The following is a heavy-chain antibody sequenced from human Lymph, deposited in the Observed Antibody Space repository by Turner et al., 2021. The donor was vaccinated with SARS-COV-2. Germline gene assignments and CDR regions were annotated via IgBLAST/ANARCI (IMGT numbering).Heavy chain of an antibody. J-gene: IGHJ6*02. CDR2: IIPIFGIV. V-gene: IGHV1-69*01. CDR1: GVPCSSYA. CDR3: ARERGSISGAVRGMDV. Sequence: QVQLVQSGVPVKKPGSSVKASCKAAGVPCSSYAIHWVRLAPGQGLECMGGIIPIFGIVNYEQKFQGRVTITADESTSTAYMELSSLRSEDTAVYYCARERGSISGAVRGMDVWGQGTTVTVSS. D-gene: IGHD7-27*01.